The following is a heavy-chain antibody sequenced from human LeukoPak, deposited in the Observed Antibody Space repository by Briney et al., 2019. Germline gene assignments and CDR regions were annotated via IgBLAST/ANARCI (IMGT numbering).Heavy chain of an antibody. Sequence: GGSLRLSCAPSGFTFSDYWMHWVRHAPGKGRVWVSRVNRDGSSTSYADSVKGRFTISRDNAKNTLSLQMNSLRAEDTAVYYCARDRSISAAGDTYWGQGTLVTVSS. V-gene: IGHV3-74*01. CDR2: VNRDGSST. CDR1: GFTFSDYW. J-gene: IGHJ4*02. D-gene: IGHD6-13*01. CDR3: ARDRSISAAGDTY.